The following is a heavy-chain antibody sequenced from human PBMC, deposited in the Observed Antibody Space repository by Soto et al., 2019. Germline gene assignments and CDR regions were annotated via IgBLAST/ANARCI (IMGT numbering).Heavy chain of an antibody. D-gene: IGHD3-3*01. J-gene: IGHJ2*01. V-gene: IGHV1-24*01. CDR1: GYTLTELS. Sequence: ASVKDSCKVSGYTLTELSMHWVRQAPGKGLEWMGGFDPEDGETIYAQKFQGRVTMTEDTSTDTAYMELSSLRSEDTAVYYCATPGRITIFGVVRGHWYFDLWGRGTLVTVSS. CDR2: FDPEDGET. CDR3: ATPGRITIFGVVRGHWYFDL.